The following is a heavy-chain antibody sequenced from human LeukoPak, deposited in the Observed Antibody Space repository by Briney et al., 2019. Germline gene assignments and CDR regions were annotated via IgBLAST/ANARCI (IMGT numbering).Heavy chain of an antibody. CDR1: GFTFSSYE. D-gene: IGHD3-22*01. CDR2: ISGSGGST. CDR3: AKYEAYDSSGYYYGD. J-gene: IGHJ4*02. Sequence: GGSLRLSCAASGFTFSSYEMNWVRQAPGKGLEWVSAISGSGGSTYYADSVKGRFTISRDNSKNTLYLQMNSLRAEDTAVYYCAKYEAYDSSGYYYGDWGQGTLVTVSS. V-gene: IGHV3-23*01.